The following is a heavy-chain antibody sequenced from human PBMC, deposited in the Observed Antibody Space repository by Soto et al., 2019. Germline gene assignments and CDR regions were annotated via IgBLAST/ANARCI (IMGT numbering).Heavy chain of an antibody. Sequence: EVQLVESGGGLVKPGGSLRLSCAASGLSFTNAWMTWVRQAPGKGLEWLGRIKSKTDGGTTYYAAPVKGRLTISRDDSQNTLYLQMNSLRTEDTALCYCSTDSGLYGLDVWGQGTTVTVSS. CDR2: IKSKTDGGTT. CDR1: GLSFTNAW. D-gene: IGHD6-25*01. V-gene: IGHV3-15*01. J-gene: IGHJ6*02. CDR3: STDSGLYGLDV.